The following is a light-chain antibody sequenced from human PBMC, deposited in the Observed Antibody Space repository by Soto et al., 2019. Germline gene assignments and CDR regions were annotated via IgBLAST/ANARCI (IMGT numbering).Light chain of an antibody. CDR1: QSISIW. J-gene: IGKJ1*01. Sequence: DIHMTQSPSTLSASVGDRVTITCRASQSISIWLAWYQQKPGRAPNLLIYGTSSLESGVPSRFSGSGSGTEFTLTISSLQPDDFATYYCQHYNDYSWTFGQVTKVEIK. V-gene: IGKV1-5*03. CDR3: QHYNDYSWT. CDR2: GTS.